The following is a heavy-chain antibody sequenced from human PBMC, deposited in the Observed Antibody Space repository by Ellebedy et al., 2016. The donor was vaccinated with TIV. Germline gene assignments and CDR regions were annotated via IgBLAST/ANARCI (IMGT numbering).Heavy chain of an antibody. D-gene: IGHD6-19*01. CDR1: GFTFSNYA. V-gene: IGHV3-23*01. CDR3: VTQRGLD. CDR2: IGGNGGST. Sequence: GGSLRLXXAASGFTFSNYAMSWVRQAPGKGLAWVSAIGGNGGSTYYADSVRGRFAISRDNSKSTVYLQMNSLRVEDTAIYYCVTQRGLDWGQGTLVTVSS. J-gene: IGHJ4*02.